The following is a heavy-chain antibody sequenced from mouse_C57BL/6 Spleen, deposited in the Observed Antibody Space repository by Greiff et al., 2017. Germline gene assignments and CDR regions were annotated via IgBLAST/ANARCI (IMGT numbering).Heavy chain of an antibody. CDR3: ARSDYYAMDY. CDR1: GYTFTDYY. V-gene: IGHV1-84*01. CDR2: IYPGSGNT. Sequence: QVQLQQSGPELVKPGASVKISCKASGYTFTDYYINWVKQRPGRGLEWIGWIYPGSGNTKYNEKFKGKATLTVDTSSSTAYMQLSSLTSEDSAVYFCARSDYYAMDYWGQGTSVTVSS. J-gene: IGHJ4*01.